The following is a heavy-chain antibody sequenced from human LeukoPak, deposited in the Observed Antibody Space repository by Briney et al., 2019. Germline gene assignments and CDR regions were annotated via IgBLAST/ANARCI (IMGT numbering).Heavy chain of an antibody. CDR3: ARTGIAAAGSDY. V-gene: IGHV1-69*13. CDR1: GGTFSSYA. Sequence: SVKVSCKASGGTFSSYAISWVRQAPGQGLEWMGGIIPIFGTANYAQKFQGRVTITADESTSTAYMELSSLRSEDTAVYYCARTGIAAAGSDYWGQGTLVTVSS. D-gene: IGHD6-13*01. CDR2: IIPIFGTA. J-gene: IGHJ4*02.